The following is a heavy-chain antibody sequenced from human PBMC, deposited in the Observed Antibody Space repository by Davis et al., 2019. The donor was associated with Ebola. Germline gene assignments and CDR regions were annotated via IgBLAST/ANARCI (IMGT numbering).Heavy chain of an antibody. D-gene: IGHD5-18*01. CDR2: IIPIFGTA. CDR3: ALDTAMANYYYYYMDV. J-gene: IGHJ6*03. Sequence: SVKVSCKASGGTFSSYAISWVQQAPGQGLEWMGGIIPIFGTANYAQKFQGRVTITADESTSTAYMELSSLRSEDTAVYYCALDTAMANYYYYYMDVWGKGTTVTVSS. CDR1: GGTFSSYA. V-gene: IGHV1-69*13.